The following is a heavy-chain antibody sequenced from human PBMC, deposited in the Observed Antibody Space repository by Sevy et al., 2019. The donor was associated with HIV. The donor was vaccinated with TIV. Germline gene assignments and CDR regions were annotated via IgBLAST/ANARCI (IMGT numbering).Heavy chain of an antibody. D-gene: IGHD3-22*01. CDR2: IWYDGSYK. CDR3: ARDQWLGEPSIDY. Sequence: GGSLRLSCVASGFAFSRYGMHWVRQAPGRGLELVAVIWYDGSYKYYADSVKGRFTVSRDNSKNTVYLQLNNMRAEDTALYYCARDQWLGEPSIDYWGQGTLVTVSS. V-gene: IGHV3-33*08. CDR1: GFAFSRYG. J-gene: IGHJ4*02.